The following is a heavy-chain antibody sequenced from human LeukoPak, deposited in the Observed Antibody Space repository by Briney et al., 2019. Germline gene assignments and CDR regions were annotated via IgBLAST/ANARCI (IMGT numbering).Heavy chain of an antibody. CDR3: ATAGQWRFDS. CDR1: GFTFSDYY. V-gene: IGHV3-74*01. J-gene: IGHJ4*02. D-gene: IGHD6-19*01. Sequence: GGSLRLSCAASGFTFSDYYMSWIRQAPGQGLVWVSRINSDGSTINYPDSVKGRFTISRDNAKNTLYLQMNSLRAEDTAVYYCATAGQWRFDSWGLGTLVTVSS. CDR2: INSDGSTI.